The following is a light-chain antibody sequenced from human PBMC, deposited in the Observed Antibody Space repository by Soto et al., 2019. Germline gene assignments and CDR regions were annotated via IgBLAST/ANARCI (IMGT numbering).Light chain of an antibody. V-gene: IGLV1-47*01. CDR1: SSNIGSNY. CDR3: AAWDDSLSGGL. CDR2: RNN. J-gene: IGLJ2*01. Sequence: QSVLTQPPSASGTPGQRVTISCSGSSSNIGSNYVYWYQQLPGTAPKLLIYRNNQRPSGVPDRFSGSKSGTSASLAISGIRSEDAADYYCAAWDDSLSGGLFGGGTKVTVL.